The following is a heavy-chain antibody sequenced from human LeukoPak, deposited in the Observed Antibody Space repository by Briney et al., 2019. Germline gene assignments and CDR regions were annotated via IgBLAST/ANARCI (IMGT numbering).Heavy chain of an antibody. CDR2: IYHSGST. CDR1: GGSISSGGYY. D-gene: IGHD1/OR15-1a*01. V-gene: IGHV4-30-2*01. Sequence: SETLSLTCTVSGGSISSGGYYWSWIRQPPGKGLEWIGYIYHSGSTYYNPSLKSRVTISVDRSKNQFSLKLSSVTAADTAVYYCARDAPVQQGDYWGQGTLVTVSS. J-gene: IGHJ4*02. CDR3: ARDAPVQQGDY.